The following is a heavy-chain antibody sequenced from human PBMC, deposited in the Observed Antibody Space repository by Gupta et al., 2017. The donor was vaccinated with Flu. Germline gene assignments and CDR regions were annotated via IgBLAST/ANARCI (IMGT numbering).Heavy chain of an antibody. CDR1: GGSISSGSYY. J-gene: IGHJ4*02. V-gene: IGHV4-61*02. CDR3: ARGFSY. CDR2: IYTSGST. Sequence: QVQLQESGPGLVKPSQPLSLPCTVYGGSISSGSYYWSWIRQPAGKGLEWIGRIYTSGSTNYNPSLKSRVTISVDTSKNQFSLKLSSVTAADTAVYYCARGFSYWGQGTLVTVSS.